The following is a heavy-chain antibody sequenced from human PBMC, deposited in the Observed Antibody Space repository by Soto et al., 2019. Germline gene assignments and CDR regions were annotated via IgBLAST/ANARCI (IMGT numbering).Heavy chain of an antibody. CDR3: ETDIASGGWRRFDS. CDR2: ISFDGSNE. CDR1: KFTFSSYG. Sequence: GGSLRLSCAASKFTFSSYGMHWVRQAPGKGLEWVAVISFDGSNEYYADSVKGRFTISRDNSKSTLYLQMNSLRVEDTAVYYCETDIASGGWRRFDSWGQGTLVTVSS. J-gene: IGHJ4*02. D-gene: IGHD6-19*01. V-gene: IGHV3-30*03.